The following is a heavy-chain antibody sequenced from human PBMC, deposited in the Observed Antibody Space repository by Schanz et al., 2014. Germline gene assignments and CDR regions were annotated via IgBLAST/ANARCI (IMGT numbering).Heavy chain of an antibody. CDR2: INPNSGDT. CDR1: GYTLTAYY. Sequence: QVQLVQSGAEVKKPGASVKVSCKASGYTLTAYYMHWVRQAPGQGLEFMGWINPNSGDTEYGQQFEGRVTLTRDTSISTAYMELSSLRSEDTAVYYCARAAYGGYTSTPLRYWGQGTLVTVSS. V-gene: IGHV1-2*02. J-gene: IGHJ4*02. D-gene: IGHD5-12*01. CDR3: ARAAYGGYTSTPLRY.